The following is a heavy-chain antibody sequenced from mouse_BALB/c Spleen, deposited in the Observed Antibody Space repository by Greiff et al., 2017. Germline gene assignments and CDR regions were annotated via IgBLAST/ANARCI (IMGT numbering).Heavy chain of an antibody. CDR3: ARDYYGYGFAY. Sequence: QVQLQQPGADLVKPGASVKLSCKASGYTFTSYWMHWVKQRPGQGLEWIGEINPSNGRTNYNEKFKSKATLTVDKSSSTAYMQLSSLTSEDSAVYYCARDYYGYGFAYWGQGTLVTVSA. CDR1: GYTFTSYW. J-gene: IGHJ3*01. V-gene: IGHV1S81*02. D-gene: IGHD1-2*01. CDR2: INPSNGRT.